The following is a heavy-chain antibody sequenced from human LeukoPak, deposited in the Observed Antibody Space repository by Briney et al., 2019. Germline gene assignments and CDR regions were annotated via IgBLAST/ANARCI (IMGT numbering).Heavy chain of an antibody. Sequence: GGSLRLSCAASGFTLSPSWMNWVRHAPGKGLVWVSRITSDGRKTVYADSVKGRFTISRDNARNTVYLQMTSLRAEDSAVYFCAKDWHYRLDMWGQGALVTVSS. J-gene: IGHJ4*02. V-gene: IGHV3-74*01. D-gene: IGHD3-10*01. CDR1: GFTLSPSW. CDR2: ITSDGRKT. CDR3: AKDWHYRLDM.